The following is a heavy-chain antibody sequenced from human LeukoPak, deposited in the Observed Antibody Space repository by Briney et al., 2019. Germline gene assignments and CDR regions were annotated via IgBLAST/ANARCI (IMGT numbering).Heavy chain of an antibody. CDR3: ATYSSGYYYYGMDV. CDR2: TYSGGST. J-gene: IGHJ6*02. CDR1: GFTVSSNY. Sequence: PGGSLRLSCAASGFTVSSNYMSWVRQAPGKGPEWVSVTYSGGSTYYADSVKGRSTISRDNSKNTLYLQMNSLRAEDTAVYYCATYSSGYYYYGMDVWGQGTTVTVSS. V-gene: IGHV3-53*01. D-gene: IGHD3-22*01.